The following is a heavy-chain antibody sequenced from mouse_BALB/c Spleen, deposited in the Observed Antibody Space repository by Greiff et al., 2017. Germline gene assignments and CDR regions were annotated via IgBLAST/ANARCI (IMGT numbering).Heavy chain of an antibody. CDR1: GFTFSSYA. CDR2: ISSGGST. CDR3: ARGKRLYYGSSYGFAY. D-gene: IGHD1-1*01. V-gene: IGHV5-6-5*01. Sequence: EVQRVESGGGLVKPGGSLKLSCAASGFTFSSYAMSWVRQTPEKRLEWVASISSGGSTYYPDSVKGRFTISRDNARNILYLQMSSLRSEDTAMYYCARGKRLYYGSSYGFAYWGQGTLVTVSA. J-gene: IGHJ3*01.